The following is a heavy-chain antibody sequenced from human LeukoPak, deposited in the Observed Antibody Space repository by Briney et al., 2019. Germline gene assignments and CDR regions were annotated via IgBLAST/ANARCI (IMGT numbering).Heavy chain of an antibody. J-gene: IGHJ4*02. CDR2: ISGSGGST. CDR3: ASTGHYYDSSGYPHY. Sequence: GGSLRLSCAASGFTFSSYAMSWVRQASGKGLEWVSAISGSGGSTYYADSVKGRFTISRDNAKNSLYLQMNSLRAEDTAVYYCASTGHYYDSSGYPHYWGQGTLVTVSS. D-gene: IGHD3-22*01. CDR1: GFTFSSYA. V-gene: IGHV3-23*01.